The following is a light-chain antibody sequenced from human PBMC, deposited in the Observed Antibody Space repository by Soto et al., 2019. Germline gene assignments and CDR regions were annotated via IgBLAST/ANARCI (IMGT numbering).Light chain of an antibody. Sequence: EIVLTQSPGPLSLSPGERATLSCRASQSVSNNYLAWYQQKPGQATRLLIYGASNRATGIPDRFSGSGSGTDFTLTISRLEPEDFAVYYCQHYGSSSWTFGQGTKVDIK. J-gene: IGKJ1*01. CDR2: GAS. CDR1: QSVSNNY. CDR3: QHYGSSSWT. V-gene: IGKV3-20*01.